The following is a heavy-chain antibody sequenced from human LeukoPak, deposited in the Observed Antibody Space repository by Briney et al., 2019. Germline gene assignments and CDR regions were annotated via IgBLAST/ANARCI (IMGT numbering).Heavy chain of an antibody. V-gene: IGHV4-34*01. CDR1: GGSFSVYY. D-gene: IGHD5-12*01. Sequence: PSETLSLTCAVYGGSFSVYYWSWIRQPTGKGLEWIAEINHLGRTNYNPSLKSRATISIDTSKNQVFLKLSSVTAADTAVYYCARGSASGIYPIDYWGQGTLVTVSS. CDR2: INHLGRT. CDR3: ARGSASGIYPIDY. J-gene: IGHJ4*02.